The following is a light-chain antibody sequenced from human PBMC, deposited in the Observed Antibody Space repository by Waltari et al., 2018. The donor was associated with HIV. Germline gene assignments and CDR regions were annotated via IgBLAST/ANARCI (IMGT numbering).Light chain of an antibody. J-gene: IGLJ3*02. Sequence: QSALTQPPSASGSPGQSVTISCTGTSSDVGGYNYVSWYQQHPGKAPKLMIYEVSKRPSGVADLVSGDKSDNTASRTVSGLQAEDEADYYCSSSRVFGGGTKLTVL. CDR2: EVS. CDR1: SSDVGGYNY. CDR3: SSSRV. V-gene: IGLV2-8*01.